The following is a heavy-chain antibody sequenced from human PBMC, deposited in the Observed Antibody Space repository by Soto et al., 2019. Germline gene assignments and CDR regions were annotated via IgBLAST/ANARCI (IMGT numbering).Heavy chain of an antibody. V-gene: IGHV3-23*01. CDR3: ATPYLLYAFDI. J-gene: IGHJ3*02. D-gene: IGHD2-15*01. CDR1: GFTFSSYA. CDR2: ISGGGGTT. Sequence: EVHLLESGGGLVQPGGSLRLPCAASGFTFSSYAINWVRQAPGKGLEWVSAISGGGGTTYYADSVKGRSTISRDNSKNTVYLQMNSLRAEDTAVYYCATPYLLYAFDIWGQGTMVTVSS.